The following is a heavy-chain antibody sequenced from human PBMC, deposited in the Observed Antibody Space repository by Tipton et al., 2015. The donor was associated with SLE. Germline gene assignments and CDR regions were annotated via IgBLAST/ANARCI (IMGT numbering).Heavy chain of an antibody. CDR3: AKTPYDYVWGSYRRLDY. V-gene: IGHV3-23*01. Sequence: SLRLSCAASGFSFNGYGMTWVRQAPGKGLEWVSGISGNGGSTYYADSVKGRFTMSRDNSKNTLYLQMNSLRADDTAVYYCAKTPYDYVWGSYRRLDYWGQGTLVTVSS. J-gene: IGHJ4*02. CDR2: ISGNGGST. CDR1: GFSFNGYG. D-gene: IGHD3-16*02.